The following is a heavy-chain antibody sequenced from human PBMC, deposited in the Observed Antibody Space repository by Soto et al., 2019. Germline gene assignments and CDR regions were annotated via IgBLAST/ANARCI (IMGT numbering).Heavy chain of an antibody. V-gene: IGHV3-23*01. Sequence: EVQLLESGGGLVQPGGSLKLSCAASGFTFDTYSMSWVRQAPGKGLEWVSGISGGGGNTNYADSVKGRFTTSRDNSKSTLYLQMNSLRADDTAVYYCVGGGYYSEDGYWGQGTLVTVSS. CDR2: ISGGGGNT. D-gene: IGHD3-22*01. CDR1: GFTFDTYS. CDR3: VGGGYYSEDGY. J-gene: IGHJ4*02.